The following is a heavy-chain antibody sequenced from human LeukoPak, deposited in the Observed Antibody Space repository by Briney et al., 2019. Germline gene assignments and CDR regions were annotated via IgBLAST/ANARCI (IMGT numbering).Heavy chain of an antibody. J-gene: IGHJ1*01. CDR2: INPNSGGT. CDR1: GYTFTDYY. CDR3: ARECYDILTGQSEFFQH. D-gene: IGHD3-9*01. V-gene: IGHV1-2*02. Sequence: ASVKVSCKASGYTFTDYYMHWVRQAPGQGLEWMGWINPNSGGTNFAQKFQGRVTMTRDTSISTAYMELSRLRSDDTAVYYRARECYDILTGQSEFFQHWGQGTLVTVSS.